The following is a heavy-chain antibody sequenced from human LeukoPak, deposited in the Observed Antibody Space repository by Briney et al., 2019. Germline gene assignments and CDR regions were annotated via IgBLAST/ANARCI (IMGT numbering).Heavy chain of an antibody. J-gene: IGHJ4*02. CDR2: IYYSGST. D-gene: IGHD3-10*01. V-gene: IGHV4-59*01. CDR3: ARNKYYGSGSVD. Sequence: SETLSLTCTVSGGSISSYYWSWIRQPPGKGLEWIGYIYYSGSTNYNPSLKSRVTISVDTPKTQFSLKLSSVTAADTAVYYCARNKYYGSGSVDWGQGTLVTVSS. CDR1: GGSISSYY.